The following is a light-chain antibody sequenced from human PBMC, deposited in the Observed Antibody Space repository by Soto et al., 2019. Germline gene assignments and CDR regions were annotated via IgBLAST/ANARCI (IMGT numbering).Light chain of an antibody. CDR1: GGDIGTYKY. V-gene: IGLV2-8*01. Sequence: QSALTQPPSASGSPGQSVTISCTGTGGDIGTYKYVSWYQQHPGQAPKLIIYEVSKRPSGVPGRFFGSKSGNTASLTVSELQSEDEADYYCTSYAGSSNWVFGGGTKLTVL. CDR2: EVS. CDR3: TSYAGSSNWV. J-gene: IGLJ3*02.